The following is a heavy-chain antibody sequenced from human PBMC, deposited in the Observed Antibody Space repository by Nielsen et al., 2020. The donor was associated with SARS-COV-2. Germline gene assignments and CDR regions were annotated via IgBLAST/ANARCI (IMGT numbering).Heavy chain of an antibody. CDR3: ARAGWRGGSYLLFSALDV. CDR2: INPSGGST. CDR1: GYTFTSYY. J-gene: IGHJ6*02. V-gene: IGHV1-46*01. Sequence: ASVKVSCKASGYTFTSYYMHWVRQAPGQGLEWMGIINPSGGSTSYAQKFQGRVTMTRDTSTSTVYMELSSLRSEDTAVYYCARAGWRGGSYLLFSALDVWGQGTTVTVSS. D-gene: IGHD3-16*02.